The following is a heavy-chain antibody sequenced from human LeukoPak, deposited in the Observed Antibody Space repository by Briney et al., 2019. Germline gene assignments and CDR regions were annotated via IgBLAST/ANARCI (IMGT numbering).Heavy chain of an antibody. Sequence: SETLSLTCTASGGSISSYYWSWIRQPPGKGLEWIGYIYTSGSTNYNPSLKSRVTISADTSKNQFSLKLSSVTAADTAVYHCARLYSSSRSHDYWGQGTLVTVSS. J-gene: IGHJ4*02. V-gene: IGHV4-4*09. CDR3: ARLYSSSRSHDY. D-gene: IGHD6-6*01. CDR1: GGSISSYY. CDR2: IYTSGST.